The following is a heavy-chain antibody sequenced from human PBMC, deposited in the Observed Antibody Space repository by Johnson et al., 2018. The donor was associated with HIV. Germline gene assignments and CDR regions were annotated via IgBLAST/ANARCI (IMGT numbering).Heavy chain of an antibody. CDR3: ARRAVAGAFDI. D-gene: IGHD6-19*01. CDR1: GFTFSSYA. Sequence: QVQLVESGGGVVQPGRSLRLSCAASGFTFSSYAMHWVRQAPGKGLEWVAVISYDGSNKYYADSVKGRFTISRDNSKNTLYLQMNSLRAEDTAVYYCARRAVAGAFDIWGQGTMVTVSS. V-gene: IGHV3-30*14. J-gene: IGHJ3*02. CDR2: ISYDGSNK.